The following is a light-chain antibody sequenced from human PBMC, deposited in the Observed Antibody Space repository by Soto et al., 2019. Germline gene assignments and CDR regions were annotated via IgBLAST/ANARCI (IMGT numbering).Light chain of an antibody. CDR2: GVS. Sequence: QSALTQPRSVSGSPGQSVTISCTGTSSDVGGYKYVSWYQQHPGKAPKLMIYGVSKRPSGVPDRFSGSKSGNTASLTVSGLQAEDEADYYCSSYAGSNTVVFGGGTKLTVL. J-gene: IGLJ2*01. CDR1: SSDVGGYKY. V-gene: IGLV2-11*01. CDR3: SSYAGSNTVV.